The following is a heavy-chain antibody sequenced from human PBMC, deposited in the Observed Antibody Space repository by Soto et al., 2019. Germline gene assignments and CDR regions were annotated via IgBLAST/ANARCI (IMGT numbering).Heavy chain of an antibody. V-gene: IGHV3-33*01. CDR3: ASHRSGYYYLDAFDI. CDR1: GFTFSTYG. D-gene: IGHD3-22*01. J-gene: IGHJ3*02. Sequence: QVQLVESGGGVVQPGRSLRLSCAASGFTFSTYGMHWVRQAPGKGLEWVAVIWNDGSNRYYADSVKGRFTISRDNSKNTLYLQMNSRRDEDTAVYYCASHRSGYYYLDAFDIWGQGTMVTVSS. CDR2: IWNDGSNR.